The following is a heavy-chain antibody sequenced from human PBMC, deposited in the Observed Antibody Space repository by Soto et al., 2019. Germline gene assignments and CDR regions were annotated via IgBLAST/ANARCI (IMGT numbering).Heavy chain of an antibody. D-gene: IGHD3-22*01. V-gene: IGHV4-39*01. CDR2: RYDDGST. CDR1: GDSIRNRNYY. Sequence: QLQLQESGPGLVKPSETLSLTCTVSGDSIRNRNYYWGGIRQPPGKGLEWIVSRYDDGSTFYNPSLKRRVSISLDSSKKPMSLKVTSGTTADTSAYYFARGIYIGASGYYLALWGSGTLATVSS. J-gene: IGHJ1*01. CDR3: ARGIYIGASGYYLAL.